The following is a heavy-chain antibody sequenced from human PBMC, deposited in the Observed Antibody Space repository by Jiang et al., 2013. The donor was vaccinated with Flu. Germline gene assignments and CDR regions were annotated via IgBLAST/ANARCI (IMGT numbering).Heavy chain of an antibody. CDR1: GYTLSRYY. D-gene: IGHD3-10*01. Sequence: SCRASGYTLSRYYMHWVRQAPWDKGLSGWESSTLVVVAQPYSQKFQGRVTMTSDRSTSTVFMELSNLRSEDTAVYYCARGMIPGVEDWGQGTLVTVSS. V-gene: IGHV1-46*01. CDR3: ARGMIPGVED. CDR2: STLVVVA. J-gene: IGHJ4*02.